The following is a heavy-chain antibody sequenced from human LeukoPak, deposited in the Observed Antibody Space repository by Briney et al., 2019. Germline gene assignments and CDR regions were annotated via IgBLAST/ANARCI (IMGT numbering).Heavy chain of an antibody. CDR1: GFTSSIYS. J-gene: IGHJ4*02. Sequence: GRSLRLSCTTTGFTSSIYSMHWVRQAPGKGLEWVAVMSYDGVDEYYADSVKGRFTIFRDNSKNTLYLQMNSLRAEDTAVYYCASEGGRYWGQGTLVTVSS. V-gene: IGHV3-30*04. CDR2: MSYDGVDE. CDR3: ASEGGRY. D-gene: IGHD3-16*01.